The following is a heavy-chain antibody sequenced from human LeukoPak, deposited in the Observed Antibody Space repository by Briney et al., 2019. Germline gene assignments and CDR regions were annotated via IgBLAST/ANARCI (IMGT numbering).Heavy chain of an antibody. CDR1: GFAFNKYA. V-gene: IGHV3-21*01. CDR2: ISSSSSYI. J-gene: IGHJ4*02. Sequence: GGSLRLSCAASGFAFNKYAMNWVRQAPGKGLEWVSSISSSSSYIYYADSVKGRFTISRDNAKNSLYLQMNSLRAEDTAVYYCARDFSYYDILTGYDYWGQGTLVTVSS. CDR3: ARDFSYYDILTGYDY. D-gene: IGHD3-9*01.